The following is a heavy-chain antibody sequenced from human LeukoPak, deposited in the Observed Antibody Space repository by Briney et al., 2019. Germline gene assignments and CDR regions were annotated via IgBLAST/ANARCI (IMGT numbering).Heavy chain of an antibody. J-gene: IGHJ3*01. V-gene: IGHV5-51*01. D-gene: IGHD5-12*01. CDR3: ARRVSSSGFDAFDV. CDR1: GYSFTIYW. CDR2: IYPGDSDT. Sequence: GESLKISCKGSGYSFTIYWIGWVRLMPGKGLEWMGIIYPGDSDTRYSPSFQGQVAMSADKSISTAYLQWSSLKASDTAMYYCARRVSSSGFDAFDVWGQGTMVTVSS.